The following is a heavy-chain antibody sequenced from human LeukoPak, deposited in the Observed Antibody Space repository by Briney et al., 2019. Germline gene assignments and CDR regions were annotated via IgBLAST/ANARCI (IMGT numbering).Heavy chain of an antibody. CDR2: IHYSGNT. J-gene: IGHJ4*02. CDR3: ARGAGLFGGYLDS. D-gene: IGHD3-16*01. Sequence: EPSETLSLTCTVSGGSISSYYWNWIRQPPGKRLEWIGYIHYSGNTNYNPFLKGRLTISVDTSKNQFSLRLNSVTAADTAVYYCARGAGLFGGYLDSWGPGTLVSVSS. V-gene: IGHV4-59*01. CDR1: GGSISSYY.